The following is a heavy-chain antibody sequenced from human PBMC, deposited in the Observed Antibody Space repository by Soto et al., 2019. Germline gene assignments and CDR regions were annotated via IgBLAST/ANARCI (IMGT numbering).Heavy chain of an antibody. V-gene: IGHV1-18*01. CDR3: ARDEGGYDILTGSYKAHHFDQ. J-gene: IGHJ4*02. D-gene: IGHD3-9*01. CDR2: ISPHNRNT. CDR1: GYTFGHFY. Sequence: QVQLVQSGAEVKKPGDSVKVSCKASGYTFGHFYITWVRQAPGQGLEWMGAISPHNRNTNYAEKFRGRVTMTTDTSTTTAYMEVRSVRSDDTAVYYCARDEGGYDILTGSYKAHHFDQWGQGALVTVSS.